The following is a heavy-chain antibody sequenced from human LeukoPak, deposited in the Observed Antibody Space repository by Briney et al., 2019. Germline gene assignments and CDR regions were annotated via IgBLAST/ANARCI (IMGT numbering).Heavy chain of an antibody. V-gene: IGHV4-34*01. CDR1: GGSFSGYY. CDR3: ARRKGPSGSYFHDY. D-gene: IGHD1-26*01. CDR2: INHSGST. J-gene: IGHJ4*02. Sequence: PSETLSLTCAVYGGSFSGYYWSWIRRPPGKGLEWIGEINHSGSTNYNPSLKSRVTISVDTSKNQFSLKLSSVTAADTAVYYCARRKGPSGSYFHDYWGQGTLVTVSS.